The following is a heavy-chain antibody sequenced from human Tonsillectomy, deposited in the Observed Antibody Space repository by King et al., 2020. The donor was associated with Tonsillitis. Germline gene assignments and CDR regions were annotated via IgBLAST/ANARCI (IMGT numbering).Heavy chain of an antibody. D-gene: IGHD1-26*01. CDR1: GGSISSYY. V-gene: IGHV4-59*08. J-gene: IGHJ4*02. CDR3: ASLGIVGATYFDY. Sequence: VQLQESGPGLVKPSETLSLTCTVSGGSISSYYWSWIRQPPGKGLEWIGYIYYSGSTNYNPSLKSRVTISVDTSKNRFSLKLSSVTAADTAVYYCASLGIVGATYFDYRGQGTLVTVSS. CDR2: IYYSGST.